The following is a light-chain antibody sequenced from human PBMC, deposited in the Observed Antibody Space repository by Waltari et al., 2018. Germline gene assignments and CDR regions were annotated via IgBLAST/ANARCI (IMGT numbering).Light chain of an antibody. V-gene: IGLV2-14*02. Sequence: YQHHRSKAPKLVSYEGSKRPSVVSNRVSGSKSGNTASLTISGLQAEDEADYYCSSYISSSTLELFGGGTSLTVL. CDR3: SSYISSSTLEL. CDR2: EGS. J-gene: IGLJ2*01.